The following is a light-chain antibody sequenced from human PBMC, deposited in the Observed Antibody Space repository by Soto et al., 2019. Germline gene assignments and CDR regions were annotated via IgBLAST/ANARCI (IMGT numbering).Light chain of an antibody. V-gene: IGKV3-20*01. CDR2: GAS. Sequence: EIVLTHSPGTLALSPWEGATLSCRASQSVSSSYLAWYQQKPGQAPRLLIYGASTRATGIPDRFSGSGSGTDFSLTISRLEPEDFAVYYCQQYGKSPQITFGQGTRLEIK. CDR3: QQYGKSPQIT. CDR1: QSVSSSY. J-gene: IGKJ5*01.